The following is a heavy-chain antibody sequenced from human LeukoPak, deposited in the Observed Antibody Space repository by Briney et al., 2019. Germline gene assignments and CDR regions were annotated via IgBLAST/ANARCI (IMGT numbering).Heavy chain of an antibody. J-gene: IGHJ4*02. D-gene: IGHD3-10*01. CDR1: GFSFNSYW. V-gene: IGHV3-74*01. CDR3: AREWYGSGTPGY. Sequence: GGSLRLSCAASGFSFNSYWMHWVRQAPGKGLVWVSRVNNDGSSTTYADSVEGRLTISRDNARNTLYLQMNSLRAEDTAVYYCAREWYGSGTPGYWGQGTLVTVSS. CDR2: VNNDGSST.